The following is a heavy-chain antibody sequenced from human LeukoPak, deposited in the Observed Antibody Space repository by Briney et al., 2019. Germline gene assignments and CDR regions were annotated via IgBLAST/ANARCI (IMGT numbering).Heavy chain of an antibody. Sequence: GGSLRLSCAASGFTFSSYEMNWVRQAPGKGLEWVSYISSSGSTIYYADSVKGRFTISRDNAKNSLYLQMNSLRAEDTAVYYCARALLAGRYYYGMDVWGQGTTVTVSS. V-gene: IGHV3-48*03. CDR2: ISSSGSTI. CDR1: GFTFSSYE. J-gene: IGHJ6*02. CDR3: ARALLAGRYYYGMDV. D-gene: IGHD3-3*01.